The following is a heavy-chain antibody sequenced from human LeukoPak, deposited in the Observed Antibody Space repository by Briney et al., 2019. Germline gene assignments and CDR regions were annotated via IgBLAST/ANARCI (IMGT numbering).Heavy chain of an antibody. Sequence: SETLSLTCAVSGGSISSGGYSWSWIRQPPGKGLEWIGYIYHSGSTYYNPSLKSRVTISVDRSKNQFSLKLSSVTAADTAVYYCARGRDLYYYDSSVLFDPWGQGTLVTVSS. V-gene: IGHV4-30-2*01. CDR2: IYHSGST. J-gene: IGHJ5*02. D-gene: IGHD3-22*01. CDR3: ARGRDLYYYDSSVLFDP. CDR1: GGSISSGGYS.